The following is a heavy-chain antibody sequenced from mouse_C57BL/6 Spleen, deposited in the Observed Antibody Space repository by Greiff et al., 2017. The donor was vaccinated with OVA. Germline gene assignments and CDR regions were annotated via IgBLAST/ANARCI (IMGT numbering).Heavy chain of an antibody. CDR2: ISNGGGST. Sequence: EVQRVESGGGLVQPGGSLKLSCAASGFPFSDYYMYWVRQTPEKRLEWVAYISNGGGSTYYPDTVKGRFTISRDNAKNTLYLQMSRLKSEDTAMYYCARKTTVAYAMDYWGQGTSVTVSS. CDR1: GFPFSDYY. J-gene: IGHJ4*01. V-gene: IGHV5-12*01. D-gene: IGHD1-1*01. CDR3: ARKTTVAYAMDY.